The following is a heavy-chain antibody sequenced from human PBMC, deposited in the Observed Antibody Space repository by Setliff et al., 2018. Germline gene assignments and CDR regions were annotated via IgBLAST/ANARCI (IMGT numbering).Heavy chain of an antibody. J-gene: IGHJ4*02. D-gene: IGHD1-26*01. Sequence: SETLSLTCNVSGGSISSRTYYWSWIRQPAGKGLEWIGHIYTSWSTNYNPSLKSRVTMSVDKSRNQFSLRLTSVTAADTAIYYCTRAYSGSHDYWGQGTLVTVSS. CDR2: IYTSWST. CDR3: TRAYSGSHDY. V-gene: IGHV4-61*09. CDR1: GGSISSRTYY.